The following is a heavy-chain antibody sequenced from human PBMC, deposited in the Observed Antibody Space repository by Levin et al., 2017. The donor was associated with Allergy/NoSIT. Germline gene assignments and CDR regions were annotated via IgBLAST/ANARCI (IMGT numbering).Heavy chain of an antibody. V-gene: IGHV3-30*18. CDR1: GFTFSSYG. CDR3: AKFEARGKTYYYYGMDV. J-gene: IGHJ6*02. D-gene: IGHD3-10*01. CDR2: ISYDGSNK. Sequence: GGSLRLSCAASGFTFSSYGMHWVRQAPGKGLEWVAVISYDGSNKYYADSVKGRFTISRDNSKNTLYLQMNSLRAEDTAVYYCAKFEARGKTYYYYGMDVWGQGTTVTVSS.